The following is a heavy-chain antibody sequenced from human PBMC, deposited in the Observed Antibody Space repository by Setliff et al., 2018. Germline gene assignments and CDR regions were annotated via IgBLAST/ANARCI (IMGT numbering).Heavy chain of an antibody. CDR3: ARDRQYCSSTSCYTSYFYYYAMDI. V-gene: IGHV4-34*01. Sequence: SETLSLTCGGYGGSISDYYWSWIRQPPGKGLEWIGEINHSGSTKYNPSLKSRVTISLDTSRNQVSLKLSSVTAADTAVYYCARDRQYCSSTSCYTSYFYYYAMDIWGQGTTVTVSS. CDR2: INHSGST. D-gene: IGHD2-2*02. CDR1: GGSISDYY. J-gene: IGHJ6*02.